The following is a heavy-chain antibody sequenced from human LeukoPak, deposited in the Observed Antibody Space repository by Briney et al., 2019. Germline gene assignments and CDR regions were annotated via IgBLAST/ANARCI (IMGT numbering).Heavy chain of an antibody. J-gene: IGHJ4*02. Sequence: PSETLSLTCTVSGGSISSSSYSWGWIRQPPGKGLEWIGIIYYSGNTYYNPSLKSRVTISEDTSKNQFSLKLSSVTAADTAVYYCAGSWYKGPFDYWGQGTLATVSS. V-gene: IGHV4-39*01. CDR2: IYYSGNT. CDR1: GGSISSSSYS. D-gene: IGHD6-13*01. CDR3: AGSWYKGPFDY.